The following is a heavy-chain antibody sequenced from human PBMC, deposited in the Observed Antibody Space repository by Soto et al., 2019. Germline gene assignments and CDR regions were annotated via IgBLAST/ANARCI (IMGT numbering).Heavy chain of an antibody. CDR3: ARDLGPEDYDFWSGYYGRYYYYYMDV. D-gene: IGHD3-3*01. J-gene: IGHJ6*03. CDR1: GYTFTSYG. V-gene: IGHV1-18*01. Sequence: ASVKVSCKASGYTFTSYGISWVRQAPGQGLEWMGWISAYNGNTNYAQKLQGRVTMTTDTSTSTAYMELRSLRSDDTAVYYCARDLGPEDYDFWSGYYGRYYYYYMDVWGKGTTVTVSS. CDR2: ISAYNGNT.